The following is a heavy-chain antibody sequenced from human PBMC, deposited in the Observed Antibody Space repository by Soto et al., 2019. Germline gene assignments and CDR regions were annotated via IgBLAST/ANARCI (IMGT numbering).Heavy chain of an antibody. D-gene: IGHD6-13*01. V-gene: IGHV1-18*01. CDR3: ARVLLRSWSITQSFDY. CDR1: GYTFTSYG. J-gene: IGHJ4*02. CDR2: ISAYNGNT. Sequence: ASVKVSCKASGYTFTSYGISWVRQAPGQGLEWMGWISAYNGNTNYAQKLQGRVTMTTDTSTSTAYMELRSLRSDDTAAYYCARVLLRSWSITQSFDYWGQGTLVTVSS.